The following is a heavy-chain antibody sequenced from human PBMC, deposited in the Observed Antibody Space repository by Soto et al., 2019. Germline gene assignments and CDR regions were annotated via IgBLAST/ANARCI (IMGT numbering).Heavy chain of an antibody. D-gene: IGHD1-26*01. V-gene: IGHV1-3*01. CDR2: INAGNGDT. Sequence: TYMIHWVRQAPGQRLEWMGWINAGNGDTEYSQKFQGRVTFTTDPSASTAYMELSSLRSEDTALYYCARWDNLHFDCWGQGALVTVSS. J-gene: IGHJ4*02. CDR1: TYM. CDR3: ARWDNLHFDC.